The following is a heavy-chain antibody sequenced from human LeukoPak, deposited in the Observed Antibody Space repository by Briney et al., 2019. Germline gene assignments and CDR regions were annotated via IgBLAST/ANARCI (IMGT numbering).Heavy chain of an antibody. CDR3: ARVGGRGSPVSY. V-gene: IGHV3-74*01. CDR2: INSDGSST. J-gene: IGHJ4*02. D-gene: IGHD3-16*01. CDR1: GFTFSSYW. Sequence: QPGGSLGLSCAASGFTFSSYWMHWVRQAPGKGLVWVSRINSDGSSTSYADSVKGRFTISRDNAKNTLYLQMNSLRAEDTAVYYCARVGGRGSPVSYWGQGILVTVSS.